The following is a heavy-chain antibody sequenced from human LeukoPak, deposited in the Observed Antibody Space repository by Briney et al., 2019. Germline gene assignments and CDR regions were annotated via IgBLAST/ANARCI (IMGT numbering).Heavy chain of an antibody. D-gene: IGHD2/OR15-2a*01. Sequence: GGSLRLSCAASGFTFGSYWMHWVRQAPGKGPVWVSRINSDGSTTSYADSVKGRFTISRDNAKNALYLQMNSLRVEDTAVYYCASTNRLDYWGQGTPVTVSS. CDR1: GFTFGSYW. V-gene: IGHV3-74*01. CDR2: INSDGSTT. CDR3: ASTNRLDY. J-gene: IGHJ4*02.